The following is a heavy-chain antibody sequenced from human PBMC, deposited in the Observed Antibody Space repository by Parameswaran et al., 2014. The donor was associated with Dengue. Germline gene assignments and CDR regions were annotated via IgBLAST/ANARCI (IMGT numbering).Heavy chain of an antibody. D-gene: IGHD4-11*01. CDR3: ARRGLQSGYYYYGMDV. Sequence: VRQAPGKGLEWIGYIYYSGSTNYNPSLKSRVTISVDTSKNQFSLKLSSVTAADTAVYYCARRGLQSGYYYYGMDVWGQGTTVTVSS. CDR2: IYYSGST. J-gene: IGHJ6*02. V-gene: IGHV4-59*08.